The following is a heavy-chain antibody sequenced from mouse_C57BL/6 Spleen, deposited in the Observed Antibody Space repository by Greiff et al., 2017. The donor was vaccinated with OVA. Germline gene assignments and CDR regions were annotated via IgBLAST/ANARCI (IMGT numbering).Heavy chain of an antibody. CDR2: IYPGSGST. D-gene: IGHD4-1*01. Sequence: VQLQQSGAELVKPGASVKMSCKASGYTFTSYWITWVKQRPGQGLEWIGDIYPGSGSTNYNEKFKSKATLTVDTSSSTAYMQLSSLTSEDSAVYYCARGELGGGYFDYWGQGTTLTVSS. V-gene: IGHV1-55*01. CDR3: ARGELGGGYFDY. J-gene: IGHJ2*01. CDR1: GYTFTSYW.